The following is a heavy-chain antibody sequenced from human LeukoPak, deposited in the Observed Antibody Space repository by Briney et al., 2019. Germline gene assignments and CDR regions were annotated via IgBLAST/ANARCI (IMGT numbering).Heavy chain of an antibody. CDR1: GGSVSSYY. CDR3: VRDWEGFNFDI. CDR2: IHNSGST. J-gene: IGHJ3*02. D-gene: IGHD1-26*01. V-gene: IGHV4-59*02. Sequence: SETLSLTCTVSGGSVSSYYWSWIRQPPGEGLEWIAYIHNSGSTNYNPSLKSRATISVDTSKNQFSLNLSSVTAADTAMYYCVRDWEGFNFDIWGQGTVVTVSS.